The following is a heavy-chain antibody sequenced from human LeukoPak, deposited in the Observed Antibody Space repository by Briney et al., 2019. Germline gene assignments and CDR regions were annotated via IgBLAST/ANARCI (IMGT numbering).Heavy chain of an antibody. D-gene: IGHD3-16*01. CDR1: GVTVSDNL. J-gene: IGHJ4*01. CDR2: LYNSGNP. Sequence: GSLRLSCAVSGVTVSDNLMSWVRQAPGKGLEWLAVLYNSGNPFYANSVRGRFSVSRDNSRNTLYLQMNSLRVEDTAVYYCVREGNWAYWGQGTLVTVSS. V-gene: IGHV3-53*01. CDR3: VREGNWAY.